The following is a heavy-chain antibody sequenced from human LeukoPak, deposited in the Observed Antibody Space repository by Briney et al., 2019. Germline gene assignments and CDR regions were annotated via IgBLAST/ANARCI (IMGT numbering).Heavy chain of an antibody. CDR2: IRSKAYGGTT. CDR3: TRNYDILTGYDY. D-gene: IGHD3-9*01. CDR1: GFTFGDYA. V-gene: IGHV3-49*03. Sequence: SGGSLRLSCTASGFTFGDYAMSWCREAPGEGLEWGGFIRSKAYGGTTEYAASVKGRFTISRDDSKSIAYLQMNSLKTEDTAVYYCTRNYDILTGYDYWGQGTLVTVSS. J-gene: IGHJ4*02.